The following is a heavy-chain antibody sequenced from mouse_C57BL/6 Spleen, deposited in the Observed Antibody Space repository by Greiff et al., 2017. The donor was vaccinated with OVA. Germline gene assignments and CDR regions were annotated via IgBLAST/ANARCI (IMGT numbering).Heavy chain of an antibody. J-gene: IGHJ2*01. Sequence: EVMLVESGGGLVKPGGSLKLSCAASGFTFSSYAMSWVRQTPEKRLEWVATISDGGSYTYYPDNVKGRFTISRDNAKNNLYLQMSHLKSEDTAMYYCARDRAARSLFDYWGQGTTLTVSS. CDR1: GFTFSSYA. D-gene: IGHD6-1*01. CDR3: ARDRAARSLFDY. V-gene: IGHV5-4*01. CDR2: ISDGGSYT.